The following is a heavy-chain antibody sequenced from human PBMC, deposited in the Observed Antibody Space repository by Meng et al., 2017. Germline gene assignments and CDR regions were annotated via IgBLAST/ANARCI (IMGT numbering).Heavy chain of an antibody. Sequence: QVPLQESGPGLVRPSETLSHTCTVSGGSVSSGSYYWSWIRQPPGKGLEWIGYIYYSGSTNYNPSLKSRVTISVDTSKNQFSLKLSSVTAADTAVYYCATHNLGYCTNGVCYNNGYWGQGTLVTVSS. CDR2: IYYSGST. J-gene: IGHJ4*02. V-gene: IGHV4-61*01. CDR3: ATHNLGYCTNGVCYNNGY. CDR1: GGSVSSGSYY. D-gene: IGHD2-8*01.